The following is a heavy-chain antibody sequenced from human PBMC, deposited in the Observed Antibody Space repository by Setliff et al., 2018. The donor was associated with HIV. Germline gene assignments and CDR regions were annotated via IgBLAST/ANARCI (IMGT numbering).Heavy chain of an antibody. V-gene: IGHV3-49*04. Sequence: GGSLRLSCTASGFTFGDYFMSWVRQAPGKGLEWVGFIRTKVYGGTTEYAASVKGRFTISRDDSKSIAYLQMNSLKTNDTAVYYCTRRYYDNSGSFRYWGQGTLVTVSS. J-gene: IGHJ4*02. CDR1: GFTFGDYF. CDR3: TRRYYDNSGSFRY. D-gene: IGHD3-22*01. CDR2: IRTKVYGGTT.